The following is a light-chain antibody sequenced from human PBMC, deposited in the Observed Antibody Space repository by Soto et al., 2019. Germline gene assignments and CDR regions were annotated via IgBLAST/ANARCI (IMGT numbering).Light chain of an antibody. J-gene: IGLJ2*01. Sequence: QSALTQPPSASGSPGQSVTISCTGTSSDIGAYDYVSWFQQHPGKAPKLIIYDVNKRPSGVPDRFSASKSGTTAYLTVSGLQAEDEADYYCISYAGIDILVFGGGTKLTVL. CDR2: DVN. CDR3: ISYAGIDILV. V-gene: IGLV2-8*01. CDR1: SSDIGAYDY.